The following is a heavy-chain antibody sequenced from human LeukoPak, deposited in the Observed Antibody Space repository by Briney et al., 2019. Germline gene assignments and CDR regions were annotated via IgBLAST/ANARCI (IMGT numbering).Heavy chain of an antibody. V-gene: IGHV3-33*06. Sequence: GGSLRLSCAASGFTFSSYGMHWVRQAPGKGLEWVAVIWYDRSNKYYADSVKGRFTISRDNSKNTLYLQMNSLRAEDTAVYYCAKDTDSSGTFDYWGQGTLVTVSS. CDR1: GFTFSSYG. D-gene: IGHD3-22*01. CDR2: IWYDRSNK. CDR3: AKDTDSSGTFDY. J-gene: IGHJ4*02.